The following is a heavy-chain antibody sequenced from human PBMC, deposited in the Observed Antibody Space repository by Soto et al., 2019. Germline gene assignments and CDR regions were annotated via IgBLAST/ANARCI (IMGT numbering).Heavy chain of an antibody. V-gene: IGHV4-34*01. Sequence: QLQLQQWGAGLLKPSETLSLTCAVYGGSFSGYYWNWIRQPPGKGLEWIGEINHSGSTNYNPSLKSRVTISVDTSKNQFSLNLSSVTAADTAVYYCARGWGSGVFDYWGQGTLVTVSS. D-gene: IGHD6-19*01. J-gene: IGHJ4*02. CDR3: ARGWGSGVFDY. CDR1: GGSFSGYY. CDR2: INHSGST.